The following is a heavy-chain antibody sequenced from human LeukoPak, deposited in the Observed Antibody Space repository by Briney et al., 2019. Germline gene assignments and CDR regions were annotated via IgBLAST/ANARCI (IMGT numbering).Heavy chain of an antibody. CDR2: ISYDGSNK. D-gene: IGHD4-11*01. CDR1: GFTFSSCA. Sequence: GRSLRLSCAASGFTFSSCAMHWVRQAPGKGLEWVAVISYDGSNKYYADSVKGRFTISRDNSKNTLYLQMNSLRAEDTAVYYCARPLQRYYYYGMDVWGQGTTVTVSS. CDR3: ARPLQRYYYYGMDV. J-gene: IGHJ6*02. V-gene: IGHV3-30-3*01.